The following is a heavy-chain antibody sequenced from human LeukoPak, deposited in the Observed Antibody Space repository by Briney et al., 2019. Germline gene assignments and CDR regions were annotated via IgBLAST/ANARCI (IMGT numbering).Heavy chain of an antibody. CDR3: AKRGIVIRAVIIIGFHKEAYYFDY. J-gene: IGHJ4*02. CDR1: GFTFSSYS. Sequence: GGSLRLSCAASGFTFSSYSLNWVRQAPGKGLEWVSFISSSSITIYYADSVKGRFIISRDTSKNTVYLQMNSLRVEDTAVYFCAKRGIVIRAVIIIGFHKEAYYFDYWGQGILVTVSS. D-gene: IGHD3-10*01. CDR2: ISSSSITI. V-gene: IGHV3-48*01.